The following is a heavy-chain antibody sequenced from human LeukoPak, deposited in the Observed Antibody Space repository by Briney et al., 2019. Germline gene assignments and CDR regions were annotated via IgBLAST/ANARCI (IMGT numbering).Heavy chain of an antibody. D-gene: IGHD3-16*01. CDR2: ISDSGVST. CDR1: GFTFSSYA. V-gene: IGHV3-23*01. CDR3: AQRVYWFDP. J-gene: IGHJ5*02. Sequence: GGSLRLSCAASGFTFSSYAVSWVRQAPGKGLEWVSGISDSGVSTYYADSVKGRFTISRDNSKNTLYLQMNSLRAEDTAVYYCAQRVYWFDPWGQGTLVTVSS.